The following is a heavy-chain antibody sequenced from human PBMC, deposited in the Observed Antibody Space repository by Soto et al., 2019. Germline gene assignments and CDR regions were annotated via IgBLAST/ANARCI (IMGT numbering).Heavy chain of an antibody. CDR2: TYYSSKWYT. CDR1: GDSVSSNSAA. V-gene: IGHV6-1*01. Sequence: PSPTLSLTCAITGDSVSSNSAAWNWIRQSPSRGLEWLGRTYYSSKWYTYYAISVKSRITIKPDTLKNQFSLQLSSVTPDDTAVYYCSRGPSPLDPWSQGTLVTVSS. J-gene: IGHJ5*02. CDR3: SRGPSPLDP.